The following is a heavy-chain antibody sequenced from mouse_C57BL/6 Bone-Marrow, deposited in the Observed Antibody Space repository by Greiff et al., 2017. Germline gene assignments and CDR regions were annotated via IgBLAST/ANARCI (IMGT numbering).Heavy chain of an antibody. CDR1: GFSFNTYA. CDR3: VRQLRRGGFDY. CDR2: IRSKSNNYAT. V-gene: IGHV10-1*01. Sequence: EVKLVESGGGLVQPKGSLKLSCAASGFSFNTYAMNWVRQAPGKGLEWVARIRSKSNNYATYYADSVKDRFTISRDDSESMLYLQMNNLKTEDTAMYYCVRQLRRGGFDYWGQGTTLTVSS. J-gene: IGHJ2*01.